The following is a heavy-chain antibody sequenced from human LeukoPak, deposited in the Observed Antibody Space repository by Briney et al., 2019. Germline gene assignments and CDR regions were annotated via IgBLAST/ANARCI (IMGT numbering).Heavy chain of an antibody. Sequence: ASVKVSCKASGYTFTSYGISWVRQAPGQGLEWMGWISAYNGNTNYAQKLQGRVTMTTDTSTCTAYMELRSLRSDDTAVYYCARDATGLYFDWFQKGYYYGMDVWGQGTTVTVSS. J-gene: IGHJ6*02. V-gene: IGHV1-18*01. CDR1: GYTFTSYG. D-gene: IGHD3-9*01. CDR3: ARDATGLYFDWFQKGYYYGMDV. CDR2: ISAYNGNT.